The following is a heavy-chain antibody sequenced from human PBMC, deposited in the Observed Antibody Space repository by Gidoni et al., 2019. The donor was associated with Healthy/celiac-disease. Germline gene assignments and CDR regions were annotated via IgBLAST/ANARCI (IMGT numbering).Heavy chain of an antibody. CDR2: IRSKANSYAT. V-gene: IGHV3-73*02. CDR3: TRRYLSVYGMDV. Sequence: EVQLVESGGGLVQPGGSLKLSCAASGFTFSGSAMHWVRQASGKGLEWVGRIRSKANSYATAYAASVKGRFTISRDDSKNTAYLQMNSLKTEDTAVYYCTRRYLSVYGMDVWGQGTTVTVSS. J-gene: IGHJ6*02. CDR1: GFTFSGSA. D-gene: IGHD1-20*01.